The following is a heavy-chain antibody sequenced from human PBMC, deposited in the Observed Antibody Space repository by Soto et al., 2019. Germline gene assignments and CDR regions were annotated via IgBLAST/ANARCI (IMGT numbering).Heavy chain of an antibody. J-gene: IGHJ4*02. CDR2: ISSSGSTI. CDR1: GFTFSSYE. V-gene: IGHV3-48*03. CDR3: ARDRPIAVAGTLDY. Sequence: PGGSLRLSCAASGFTFSSYEMNWVRQAPGKGLEWVSYISSSGSTIYYADSVKGRFTISRDNAKNSLYLQMNSLRAEDTAVYYCARDRPIAVAGTLDYWGQGNLVTVSS. D-gene: IGHD6-19*01.